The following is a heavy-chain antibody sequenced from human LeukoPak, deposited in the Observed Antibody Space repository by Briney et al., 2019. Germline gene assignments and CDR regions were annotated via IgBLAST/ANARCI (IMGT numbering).Heavy chain of an antibody. CDR2: INGSGAHT. J-gene: IGHJ3*01. D-gene: IGHD3-10*01. CDR1: GFTFSTYD. V-gene: IGHV3-23*01. CDR3: AKEANYYLSGSYFSL. Sequence: GGSLRLSCAASGFTFSTYDMSWVRQARGKGLKWVADINGSGAHTYYPVSVKGRFTLSRDHSKNTLYLQMNSLRAEDTAVYHCAKEANYYLSGSYFSLWGQGTKVTVSS.